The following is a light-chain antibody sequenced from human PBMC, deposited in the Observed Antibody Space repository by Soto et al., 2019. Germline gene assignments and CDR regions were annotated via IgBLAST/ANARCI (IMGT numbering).Light chain of an antibody. CDR3: ASYTTSSTYV. J-gene: IGLJ1*01. V-gene: IGLV2-14*01. Sequence: QSVLTQPASVSGAPGQSIAIFLTGNSSDVGGYSYVSWYQQQPGKAPKLVISDVSNRPSGVSDRFSGSKSGSTASLTISGLQTEDEADYYCASYTTSSTYVFGTGTKVTVL. CDR2: DVS. CDR1: SSDVGGYSY.